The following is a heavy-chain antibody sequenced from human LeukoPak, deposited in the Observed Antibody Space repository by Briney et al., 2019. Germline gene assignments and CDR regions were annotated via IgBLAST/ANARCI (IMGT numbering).Heavy chain of an antibody. CDR3: ARGAGSTTSNDAFDI. J-gene: IGHJ3*02. V-gene: IGHV3-21*04. Sequence: GGSLRLSCEASGFTFSSYWMHWVRQAPGKGLEWVSSISSSSSYIYYADSVKGRFTISRDNAKNSLYLQMNSLRAEDTAVYYCARGAGSTTSNDAFDIWGQGTMVTVSS. D-gene: IGHD1-1*01. CDR1: GFTFSSYW. CDR2: ISSSSSYI.